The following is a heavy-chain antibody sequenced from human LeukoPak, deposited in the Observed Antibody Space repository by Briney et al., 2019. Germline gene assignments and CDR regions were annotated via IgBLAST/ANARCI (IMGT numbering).Heavy chain of an antibody. CDR2: IIPIFGTA. J-gene: IGHJ6*03. Sequence: SVNVSCKPSGGTFSSYAISWVRQAAGQGLEWMGGIIPIFGTANYAQKFQGRVTITTDESTSTAYMELSSLRSEDTAVYYCARAGPRDYHMDVWGKGTTVTVSS. CDR1: GGTFSSYA. CDR3: ARAGPRDYHMDV. V-gene: IGHV1-69*05.